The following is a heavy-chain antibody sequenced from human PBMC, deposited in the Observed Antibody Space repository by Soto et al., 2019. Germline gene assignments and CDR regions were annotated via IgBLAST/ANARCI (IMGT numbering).Heavy chain of an antibody. CDR2: IKFDGSVK. Sequence: GGSLRLSCAASGFTFSSYGMHCVRQAPCKGLEWVANIKFDGSVKQYVDSVRGRFSISSDNFRNSLLLQMNSLRAGDTAIYYCVKDGGYCSSATCYSPRNHYFDSWGQGTLVTVSS. D-gene: IGHD2-8*01. V-gene: IGHV3-7*03. CDR3: VKDGGYCSSATCYSPRNHYFDS. CDR1: GFTFSSYG. J-gene: IGHJ4*02.